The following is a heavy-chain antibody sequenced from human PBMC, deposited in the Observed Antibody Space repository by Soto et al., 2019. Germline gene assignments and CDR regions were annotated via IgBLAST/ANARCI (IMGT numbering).Heavy chain of an antibody. D-gene: IGHD5-12*01. V-gene: IGHV5-51*01. J-gene: IGHJ6*02. CDR3: ARSIRLLPHPYSDDYSHYNGMDV. CDR2: IYPGDSDT. Sequence: PGESLTISCEGFEYSFTKFWIAWVRQMPGKGLEWMGIIYPGDSDTRYSPSFQGQVTISADKPIDTAYLEWSSLKASDTSMYYCARSIRLLPHPYSDDYSHYNGMDVHVQGPKVSVSS. CDR1: EYSFTKFW.